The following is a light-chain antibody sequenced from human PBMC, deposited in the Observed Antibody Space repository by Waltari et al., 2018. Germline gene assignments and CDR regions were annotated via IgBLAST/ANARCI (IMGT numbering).Light chain of an antibody. CDR1: QSVGPW. CDR3: QQSYSALGYT. V-gene: IGKV1-5*01. CDR2: PAS. Sequence: DIQMTQSPSTLSASVRDRLTITCRASQSVGPWLAWYQQKPGETPNLLLYPASSLVTGVQSRSSGSGSGTDFTLTISSLQPEDSATYYCQQSYSALGYTYGQGTKLEI. J-gene: IGKJ2*01.